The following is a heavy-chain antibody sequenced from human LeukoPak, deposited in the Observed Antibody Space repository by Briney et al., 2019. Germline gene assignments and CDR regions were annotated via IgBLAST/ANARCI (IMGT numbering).Heavy chain of an antibody. Sequence: AGGSLRLSCAASEFIFSSYSMCWVRQAPGKGLEWVSYISSSGTSIYYADSVKGRFTISRDNAKNSLYLQMNSLRAEDTAVYYCAPRLLELLNWGQGTLVTVSS. V-gene: IGHV3-48*04. CDR1: EFIFSSYS. D-gene: IGHD1-7*01. CDR2: ISSSGTSI. J-gene: IGHJ4*02. CDR3: APRLLELLN.